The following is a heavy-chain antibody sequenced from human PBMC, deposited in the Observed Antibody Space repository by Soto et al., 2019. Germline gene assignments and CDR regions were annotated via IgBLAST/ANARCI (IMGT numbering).Heavy chain of an antibody. CDR2: INPSGGST. CDR3: ARDTPQTVTTEGHYYYYGTDV. D-gene: IGHD4-17*01. J-gene: IGHJ6*02. CDR1: GYTFTSYY. V-gene: IGHV1-46*01. Sequence: ASVKVSCKASGYTFTSYYMHWVRQAPGQGLEWMGIINPSGGSTSYAQKFQGRVTMTRDTSTSTVYMELSSLRSEDTAVYYCARDTPQTVTTEGHYYYYGTDVWGQGTTVTVSS.